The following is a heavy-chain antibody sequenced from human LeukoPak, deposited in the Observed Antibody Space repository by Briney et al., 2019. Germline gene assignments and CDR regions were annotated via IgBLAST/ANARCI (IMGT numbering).Heavy chain of an antibody. Sequence: SGTLSLTCAVSGVSISSNNWWGWVRQPPGKGLEWIGEIYHSGSPNYNSSLKSRVTISVDKSRNHFSLNLSSVTAADTAVYYCARVNINNWHSCDYWGQGTLVTVSS. CDR3: ARVNINNWHSCDY. CDR2: IYHSGSP. V-gene: IGHV4-4*02. J-gene: IGHJ4*02. CDR1: GVSISSNNW. D-gene: IGHD1-1*01.